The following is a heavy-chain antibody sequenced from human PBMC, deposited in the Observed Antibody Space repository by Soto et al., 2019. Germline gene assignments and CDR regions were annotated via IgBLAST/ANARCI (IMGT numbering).Heavy chain of an antibody. Sequence: GASVKVSCKASGNTVPNYAIYWVRQAPGQRLEWMGIINPSGGSTSYAQKFQGRVTMTRDTSTSTVYMELSSLRSEDTAVYYCAREGSWDSSGSFDYWGPGTLVTVSS. D-gene: IGHD3-22*01. J-gene: IGHJ4*02. CDR1: GNTVPNYA. CDR2: INPSGGST. CDR3: AREGSWDSSGSFDY. V-gene: IGHV1-46*01.